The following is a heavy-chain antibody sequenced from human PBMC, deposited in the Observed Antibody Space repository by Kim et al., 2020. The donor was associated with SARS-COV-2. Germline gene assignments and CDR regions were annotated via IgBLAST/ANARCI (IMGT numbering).Heavy chain of an antibody. V-gene: IGHV3-30*04. Sequence: GGSLRLSCAASGFTFSTYPMLWVRQVPGKGLEWVALISYDGGNKYYPDSVKGRFTISRDNSKNMLYLQMDSLRTEDTAVYYCARDGSSGWYSDFDYWGQGTLVIVSS. CDR3: ARDGSSGWYSDFDY. CDR1: GFTFSTYP. CDR2: ISYDGGNK. D-gene: IGHD6-19*01. J-gene: IGHJ4*01.